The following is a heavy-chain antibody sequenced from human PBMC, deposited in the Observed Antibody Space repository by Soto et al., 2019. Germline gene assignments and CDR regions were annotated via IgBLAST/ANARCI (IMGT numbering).Heavy chain of an antibody. V-gene: IGHV1-69*01. CDR2: IIPILTTP. D-gene: IGHD2-8*02. CDR3: ATSVGIAPTGEDGMDV. CDR1: GGTFSIYG. Sequence: QVQLVQSGAEVKKTGSSVKVSCKASGGTFSIYGFSWVRQAAGQGPEWIGGIIPILTTPNYAQKFQGRVTIVADESTTTAYMELSSLKFEDTAVYYCATSVGIAPTGEDGMDVWGQGTSVTVSS. J-gene: IGHJ6*02.